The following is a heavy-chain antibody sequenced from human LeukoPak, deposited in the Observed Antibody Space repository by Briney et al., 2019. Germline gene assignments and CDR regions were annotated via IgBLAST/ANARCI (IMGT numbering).Heavy chain of an antibody. J-gene: IGHJ5*02. CDR1: GFTFSSYW. Sequence: GGSLRLSCAASGFTFSSYWMSWVRQAPGKGLEWVANIKQDGSEKYYVDSVKGRFTISRDNAKNTLYLQMNSLRAEDTAVYYCARGGYGSGSLLDPWGQGTLVTVSS. D-gene: IGHD3-10*01. V-gene: IGHV3-7*03. CDR2: IKQDGSEK. CDR3: ARGGYGSGSLLDP.